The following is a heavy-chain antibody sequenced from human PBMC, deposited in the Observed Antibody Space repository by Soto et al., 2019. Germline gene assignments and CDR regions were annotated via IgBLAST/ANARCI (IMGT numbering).Heavy chain of an antibody. Sequence: QITLNESGPTLVKPTQPLTLTCTFSGFSLSNSGLDVGWIRQPPGKALEWLALIYWDDDKRYKQALKSRLTSTQGTSINQVVLTMTSMDPLDTATSHGAHRRPYSNSTEYFLVYWGQGNLVTVSS. J-gene: IGHJ4*02. CDR3: AHRRPYSNSTEYFLVY. V-gene: IGHV2-5*02. D-gene: IGHD6-6*01. CDR1: GFSLSNSGLD. CDR2: IYWDDDK.